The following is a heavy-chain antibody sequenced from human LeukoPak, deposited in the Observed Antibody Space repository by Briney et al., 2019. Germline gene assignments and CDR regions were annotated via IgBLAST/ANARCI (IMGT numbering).Heavy chain of an antibody. CDR2: ISAYNGNT. J-gene: IGHJ4*02. D-gene: IGHD1-26*01. CDR3: ARVGGSHLNLDY. CDR1: GYTFTGYY. V-gene: IGHV1-18*04. Sequence: GASVKVSCKAYGYTFTGYYMHWVRQAPGQGLEWMGWISAYNGNTNYAQKLQGRVTMTTDTSTSTAYMELRSLRSDDTAVYYCARVGGSHLNLDYWGQGTLVTVSS.